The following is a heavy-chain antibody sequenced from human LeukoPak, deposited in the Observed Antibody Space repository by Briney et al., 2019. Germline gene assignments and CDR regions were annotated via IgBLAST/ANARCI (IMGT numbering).Heavy chain of an antibody. CDR1: GYTFTSYG. D-gene: IGHD4-17*01. CDR3: ARDRRVLTTVTPPYYYYGMDV. V-gene: IGHV1-18*01. Sequence: GSVKVSCKASGYTFTSYGMSWVRQAPGQGLEWMGWISAYNGNTNYAQKLQGRVTMTTDTSTSTAYMELRSLRSDDTAVYYCARDRRVLTTVTPPYYYYGMDVWGQGTTVTVSS. J-gene: IGHJ6*02. CDR2: ISAYNGNT.